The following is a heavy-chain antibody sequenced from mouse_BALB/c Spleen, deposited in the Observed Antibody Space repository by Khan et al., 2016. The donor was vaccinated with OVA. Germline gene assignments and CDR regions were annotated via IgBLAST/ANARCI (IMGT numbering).Heavy chain of an antibody. CDR1: GFTFSSYS. Sequence: EVQLVESGGDLVKPGGSLKLSCAASGFTFSSYSMSWVRQTPDKRLEWVATISSGGDYTYYPDSVKGRFTISRDDAKNTLYLQMSSLKSEDTAMCYWASQLTGSFAYWGQGTLVTGSA. CDR3: ASQLTGSFAY. CDR2: ISSGGDYT. V-gene: IGHV5-6*01. J-gene: IGHJ3*01. D-gene: IGHD4-1*01.